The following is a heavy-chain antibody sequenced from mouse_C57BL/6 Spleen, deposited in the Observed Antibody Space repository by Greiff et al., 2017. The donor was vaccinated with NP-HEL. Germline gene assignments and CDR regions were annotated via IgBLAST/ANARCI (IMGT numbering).Heavy chain of an antibody. V-gene: IGHV1-55*01. Sequence: QVQLQQPGAELVKPGASVKMSCKASGYTFTSYWITWVKQRPGQGLEWIGDIYPGSGSTNYNEKFKSKATLTVDTSSSTAYMQLSSLTSEDSAVYYCARDHITTVAYAMDYWGQGTSVTVSS. CDR3: ARDHITTVAYAMDY. D-gene: IGHD1-1*01. CDR1: GYTFTSYW. CDR2: IYPGSGST. J-gene: IGHJ4*01.